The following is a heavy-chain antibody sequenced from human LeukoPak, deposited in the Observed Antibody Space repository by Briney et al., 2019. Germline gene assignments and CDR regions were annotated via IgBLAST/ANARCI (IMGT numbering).Heavy chain of an antibody. CDR3: ARVYGAAPDFGGVFNT. CDR2: ISPSGGST. V-gene: IGHV1-46*01. CDR1: GYTFTSNY. J-gene: IGHJ3*02. Sequence: ASVKVSCKAFGYTFTSNYMHWVRQAPGQGPEWMGVISPSGGSTTYAQKFQGRVTLTRDMSTSTDYLELSSLRSEDTAVYYCARVYGAAPDFGGVFNTGAQGQRVPVFS. D-gene: IGHD3-10*01.